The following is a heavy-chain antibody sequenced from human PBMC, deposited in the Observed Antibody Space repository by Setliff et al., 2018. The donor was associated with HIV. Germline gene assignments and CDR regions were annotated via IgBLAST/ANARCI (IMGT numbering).Heavy chain of an antibody. CDR1: GGSISSHY. V-gene: IGHV4-59*11. J-gene: IGHJ4*02. CDR2: IYYSGST. D-gene: IGHD5-12*01. Sequence: LSLTCSVAGGSISSHYWSWIRQPPGKVLEWIGYIYYSGSTNYNPSLKSRVTLSLDASKNQISLKLRSVIAADPAMYYCARGHEWLRNGGQGKLVTVSS. CDR3: ARGHEWLRN.